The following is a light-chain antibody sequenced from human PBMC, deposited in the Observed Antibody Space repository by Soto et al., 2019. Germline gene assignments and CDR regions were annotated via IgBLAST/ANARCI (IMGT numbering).Light chain of an antibody. CDR2: EVT. Sequence: QSLLTQPASMSGSPGLSLTISCTGTSNDMGGYDSVSWYQQSPGKFPRLIIYEVTNRPSGISNRFSGSKSGNTASLTSAGLQAEDEAVDYCSSYASSGGHNYVFATGTKVTVL. CDR3: SSYASSGGHNYV. J-gene: IGLJ1*01. V-gene: IGLV2-14*01. CDR1: SNDMGGYDS.